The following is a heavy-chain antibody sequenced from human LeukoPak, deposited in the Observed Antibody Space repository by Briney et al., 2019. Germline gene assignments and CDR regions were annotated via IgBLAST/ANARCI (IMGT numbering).Heavy chain of an antibody. CDR1: GFTFSSHV. V-gene: IGHV3-23*01. CDR3: AKDTAMGMPSGY. CDR2: ISASGDTT. D-gene: IGHD5-18*01. Sequence: QAGGSLRLSCAASGFTFSSHVMTWVRQAPGKGLEWVSGISASGDTTYYADSVKGRFTISRDNSKNTLYLQMNSLRAEDTAVYYCAKDTAMGMPSGYWGQGTLVTVSS. J-gene: IGHJ4*02.